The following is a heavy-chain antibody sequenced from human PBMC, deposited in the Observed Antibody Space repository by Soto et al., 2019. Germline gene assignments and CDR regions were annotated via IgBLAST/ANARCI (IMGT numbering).Heavy chain of an antibody. V-gene: IGHV3-23*01. CDR3: AKDRYGDYVGY. J-gene: IGHJ4*02. D-gene: IGHD4-17*01. CDR2: ISGSGGST. Sequence: HPGGSLRLSCAASGFTFSSYSMSWVRQAPGKGLEWVSAISGSGGSTYYADSVKGRFTISRDNSKNTLYLQMNSLRAEDTAVYYCAKDRYGDYVGYWGQGTLVTVSS. CDR1: GFTFSSYS.